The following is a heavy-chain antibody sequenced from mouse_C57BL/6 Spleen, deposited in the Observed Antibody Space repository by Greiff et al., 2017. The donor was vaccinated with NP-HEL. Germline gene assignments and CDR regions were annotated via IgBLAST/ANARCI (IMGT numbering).Heavy chain of an antibody. CDR3: ARDGDYVAMDY. V-gene: IGHV5-16*01. J-gene: IGHJ4*01. CDR1: GFTFSDYY. Sequence: EVQLVESEGGLVQPGSSMKLSCTASGFTFSDYYMAWVRQVPEKGLEWVANINYDGSSTYYLDSLKSRFIISRDNAKNILYLQMSSLKSEDTATYYCARDGDYVAMDYRGQGTSVTVSS. CDR2: INYDGSST.